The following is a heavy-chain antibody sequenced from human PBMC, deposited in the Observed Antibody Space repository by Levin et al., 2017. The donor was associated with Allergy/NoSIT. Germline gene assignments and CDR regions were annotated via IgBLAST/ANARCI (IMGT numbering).Heavy chain of an antibody. D-gene: IGHD2-2*01. CDR1: GFTFSSYS. CDR2: ISSSSSYI. CDR3: ARVGIVVVPVGAFDI. V-gene: IGHV3-21*01. J-gene: IGHJ3*02. Sequence: GESLKISCAASGFTFSSYSMNWVRQAPGKGLEWVSSISSSSSYIYYADSVKGRFTISRDNAKNSLYLQMNSLRAEDTAVYYCARVGIVVVPVGAFDIWGQGTMVTVSS.